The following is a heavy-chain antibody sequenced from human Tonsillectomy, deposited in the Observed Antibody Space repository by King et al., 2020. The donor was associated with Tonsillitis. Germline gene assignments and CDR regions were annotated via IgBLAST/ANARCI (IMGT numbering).Heavy chain of an antibody. J-gene: IGHJ4*02. D-gene: IGHD3-3*01. CDR3: VRGRLEWYPFDY. CDR2: IYSDGSST. CDR1: GFTFSKYW. Sequence: DVQLVESGGGLVQSGGSLRFSCAASGFTFSKYWMHWFRQAPGKGLVWVSRIYSDGSSTSYADSVKGRVTISIDNAKNTLYVQMNSLRAEDTAVYYCVRGRLEWYPFDYWGQGTLVTVSS. V-gene: IGHV3-74*01.